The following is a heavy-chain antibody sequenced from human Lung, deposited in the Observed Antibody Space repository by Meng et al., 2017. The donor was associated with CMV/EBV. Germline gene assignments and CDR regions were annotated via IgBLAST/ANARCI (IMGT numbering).Heavy chain of an antibody. V-gene: IGHV3-33*01. CDR3: ARDAPVITPHHDAFDV. Sequence: GGPLRFXCTALGPTFINHGMHWVRQAPGKGLEWVAFIWSDGSATYYADSVRGRFTISRDKAKSTLYLQMTSLRAEDTALYYCARDAPVITPHHDAFDVWRQGTLVTVSS. CDR1: GPTFINHG. CDR2: IWSDGSAT. J-gene: IGHJ3*01. D-gene: IGHD4-23*01.